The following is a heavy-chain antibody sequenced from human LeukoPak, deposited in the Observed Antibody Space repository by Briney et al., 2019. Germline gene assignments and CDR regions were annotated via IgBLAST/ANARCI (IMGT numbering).Heavy chain of an antibody. CDR1: GGSISSYY. CDR3: ARDPLASGWYADAFDI. J-gene: IGHJ3*02. CDR2: IYTSGST. Sequence: SETLSLTCTVSGGSISSYYWSWIRQLAGKGLEWIGRIYTSGSTNYNPSLKSRVTMSVDTSKNQFSLKLSSVTAADTAVYYCARDPLASGWYADAFDIWGQGTMVTVSS. V-gene: IGHV4-4*07. D-gene: IGHD6-19*01.